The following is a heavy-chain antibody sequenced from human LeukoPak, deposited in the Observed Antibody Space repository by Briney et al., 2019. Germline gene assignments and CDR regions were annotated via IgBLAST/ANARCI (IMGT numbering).Heavy chain of an antibody. CDR1: GGSISSGTYY. V-gene: IGHV4-30-2*01. J-gene: IGHJ6*03. CDR3: ARDLGGYSDGSYYYYMDV. Sequence: SETLSLTCTVSGGSISSGTYYWSWIRQPPGKGLEWIGYIYHSGSTYYNPSLKSRVTISVDRSKNQFSLKLSSVTAADTAVYYCARDLGGYSDGSYYYYMDVWGKGTTVTVSS. CDR2: IYHSGST. D-gene: IGHD5-18*01.